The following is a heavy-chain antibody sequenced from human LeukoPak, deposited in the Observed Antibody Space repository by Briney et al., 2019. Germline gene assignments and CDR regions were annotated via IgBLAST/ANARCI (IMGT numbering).Heavy chain of an antibody. J-gene: IGHJ6*03. V-gene: IGHV4-38-2*01. Sequence: SETLSLTCAVSGYSISSGYYWGWIRQPPGKGLEWIGSIHHSGSTYYNPSLKSRVTISVDTSKNPFSLKLSSVTAADTAVYYCARRAEQLVRLDYYYYMDVWGKGTTVTVSS. CDR1: GYSISSGYY. D-gene: IGHD6-6*01. CDR3: ARRAEQLVRLDYYYYMDV. CDR2: IHHSGST.